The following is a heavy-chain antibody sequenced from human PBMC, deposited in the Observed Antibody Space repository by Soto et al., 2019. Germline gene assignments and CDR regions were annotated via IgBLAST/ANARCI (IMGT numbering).Heavy chain of an antibody. J-gene: IGHJ6*02. Sequence: GESLKISCKGSGYSFTSYWIGWVRQMPGKGLEWMGIIYPGDSDTRYSPSFQGQVTISADKSISTAYLQWSSLKASDTAMYYCARHGGVYEWLTHNLYYYYGMEVWGQGTTVTVSS. V-gene: IGHV5-51*01. CDR2: IYPGDSDT. CDR1: GYSFTSYW. D-gene: IGHD3-16*01. CDR3: ARHGGVYEWLTHNLYYYYGMEV.